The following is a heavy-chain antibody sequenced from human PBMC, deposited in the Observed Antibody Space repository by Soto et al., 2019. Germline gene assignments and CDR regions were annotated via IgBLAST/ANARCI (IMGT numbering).Heavy chain of an antibody. V-gene: IGHV4-4*07. CDR2: IYTSGST. CDR3: ARVYCSGGSCYSYYYYGMDV. J-gene: IGHJ6*02. CDR1: GGSISIYY. D-gene: IGHD2-15*01. Sequence: SETLSLTCTVSGGSISIYYWRWMRHPAGKGLEWIGRIYTSGSTNYNPSLKSRVTMSVDTSKNQFSLKLSSVTAADTAVYYCARVYCSGGSCYSYYYYGMDVWGQGTTVTVSS.